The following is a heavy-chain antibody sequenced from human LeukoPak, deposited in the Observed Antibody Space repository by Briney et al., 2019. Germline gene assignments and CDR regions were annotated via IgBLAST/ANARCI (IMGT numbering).Heavy chain of an antibody. CDR3: AREAYSSGWSFDY. V-gene: IGHV4-59*01. CDR1: GGSISTYY. CDR2: IYYSGST. Sequence: PSETLSLTCTVSGGSISTYYWSWIRQPPGKGLERIGYIYYSGSTNYNPSLKSRVTISVDTSKNQFSLKLSSVIAADTAVYYCAREAYSSGWSFDYWGQGTLVTVSS. D-gene: IGHD6-19*01. J-gene: IGHJ4*02.